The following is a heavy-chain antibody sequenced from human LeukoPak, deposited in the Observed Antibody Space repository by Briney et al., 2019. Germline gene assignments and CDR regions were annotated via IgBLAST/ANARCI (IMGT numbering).Heavy chain of an antibody. V-gene: IGHV3-53*01. Sequence: GGSLRLSCAASGFTASSKYMSWVRQAPGKGLECVSIMYSGGNTYYADSVKGRFTISRDNSKNTLYLQMDTLRAEDTAVYYCATLFCSGGSCYWGQGTLVTVSS. CDR2: MYSGGNT. D-gene: IGHD2-15*01. J-gene: IGHJ4*02. CDR1: GFTASSKY. CDR3: ATLFCSGGSCY.